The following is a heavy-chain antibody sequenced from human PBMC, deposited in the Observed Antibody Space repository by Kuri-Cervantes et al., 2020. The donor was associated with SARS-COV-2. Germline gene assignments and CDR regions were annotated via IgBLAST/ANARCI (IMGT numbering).Heavy chain of an antibody. CDR2: IYYSGST. CDR1: GGSISSYY. D-gene: IGHD2-15*01. CDR3: ARGPSRGCSGGSCYWFYFDY. Sequence: ESLKISCTVSGGSISSYYWSWIRQPPGKGLEWSGYIYYSGSTNYNPSLKSRVTISVDTSKNQFSLKLSSVTAADTAVYYCARGPSRGCSGGSCYWFYFDYWGQGTLVTVSS. V-gene: IGHV4-59*01. J-gene: IGHJ4*02.